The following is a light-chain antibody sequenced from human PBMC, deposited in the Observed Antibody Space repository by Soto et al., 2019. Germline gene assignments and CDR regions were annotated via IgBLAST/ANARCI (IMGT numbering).Light chain of an antibody. V-gene: IGKV3-20*01. Sequence: EVGVTQSPAALSVSPGDRATPSCGASQSVSSNLAWYQQKPGQAPRLLIYGASNRATGIPDRFSGSGSGTDFTLTISRLEPEDFAVYYCQQYGSSGTFGQGTKVDIK. CDR3: QQYGSSGT. CDR1: QSVSSN. J-gene: IGKJ1*01. CDR2: GAS.